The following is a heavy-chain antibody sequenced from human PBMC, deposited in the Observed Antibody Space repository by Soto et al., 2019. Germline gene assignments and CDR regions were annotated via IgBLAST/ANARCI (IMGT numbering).Heavy chain of an antibody. Sequence: GGSLRLSCAACGFSVSGNYMSWVRQAPGKGLEWVSVIYSDGSTYYADSVKGRFTISRDNSKNTLYLQMNSLRAEDTAVYYCARDCSSTSCYTPHYGMDVWGQGTTVTVSS. CDR1: GFSVSGNY. CDR2: IYSDGST. CDR3: ARDCSSTSCYTPHYGMDV. J-gene: IGHJ6*02. D-gene: IGHD2-2*02. V-gene: IGHV3-53*01.